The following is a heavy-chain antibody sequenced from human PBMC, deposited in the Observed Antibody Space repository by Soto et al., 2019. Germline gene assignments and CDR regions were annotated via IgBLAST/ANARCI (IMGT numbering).Heavy chain of an antibody. D-gene: IGHD3-10*01. CDR1: GFTFDDYA. CDR3: AKDKRDYYGSGSSFYFDY. V-gene: IGHV3-9*01. J-gene: IGHJ4*02. CDR2: ISWNSGSI. Sequence: ESGGGLVQPGRSLRLSCAASGFTFDDYAMHWVRQAPGKGLEWVSGISWNSGSIGYADSVKGRFTISRDNAKNSLYLQMNSLRAEDTALYYCAKDKRDYYGSGSSFYFDYWGQGTLVTVSS.